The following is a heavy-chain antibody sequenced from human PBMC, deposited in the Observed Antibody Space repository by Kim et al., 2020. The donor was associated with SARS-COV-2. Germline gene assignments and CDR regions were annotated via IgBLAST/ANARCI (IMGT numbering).Heavy chain of an antibody. V-gene: IGHV4-59*01. D-gene: IGHD3-22*01. J-gene: IGHJ4*02. CDR1: GGSISSYY. Sequence: SETLSLTCTVSGGSISSYYWSWIRQPPGKGLEWIGYIYYSGSINYNPSLKSRVTISVDTSKNQFSLKLSSVTAADTAVYYCARGRGMIDYDSSGGLDYWGQGTLVTVSS. CDR2: IYYSGSI. CDR3: ARGRGMIDYDSSGGLDY.